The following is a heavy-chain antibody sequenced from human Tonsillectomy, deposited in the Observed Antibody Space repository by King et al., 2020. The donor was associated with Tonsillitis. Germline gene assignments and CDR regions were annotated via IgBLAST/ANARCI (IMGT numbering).Heavy chain of an antibody. D-gene: IGHD3-3*01. V-gene: IGHV3-7*01. Sequence: VQLVESGGGLVQPGGSLRLSCAASGFTFSNYWMSWVRQAPGKGLEWVANIDQDGSEKFYVDSVKGRFTISRDNAKNSLYLQMNSLRAEDTAVYFCTTFWSGYFDYWGQGNLVTVSS. J-gene: IGHJ4*02. CDR3: TTFWSGYFDY. CDR1: GFTFSNYW. CDR2: IDQDGSEK.